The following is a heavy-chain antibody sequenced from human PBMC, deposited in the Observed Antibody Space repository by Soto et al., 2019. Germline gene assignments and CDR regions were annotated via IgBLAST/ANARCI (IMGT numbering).Heavy chain of an antibody. D-gene: IGHD5-12*01. CDR3: VRAGVELSGYDPDY. CDR2: LWYDGSNT. J-gene: IGHJ4*02. V-gene: IGHV3-33*01. Sequence: VQLVESGGGVVQPGRSLRLSCVASGFPFGDHAMHWVRQAPGRGLEWVAVLWYDGSNTNYADSVRGRFTISRDNSKNTLYLQINSLRVEDTAVYYCVRAGVELSGYDPDYWGQGTLVTVSA. CDR1: GFPFGDHA.